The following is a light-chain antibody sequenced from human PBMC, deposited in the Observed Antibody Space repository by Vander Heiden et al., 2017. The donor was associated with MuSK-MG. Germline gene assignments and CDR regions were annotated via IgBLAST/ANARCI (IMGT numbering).Light chain of an antibody. CDR1: NPNSGSNT. Sequence: QSVLTQPPSASGTPGQRVTIPCSGSNPNSGSNTVNWYQQLPGTAPKLLIYRNDQRPSGVPDRFSGSKSGTSASLAISGLQSEDEADYYCAAWDDSLTVLVFGGGTKLAVL. V-gene: IGLV1-44*01. J-gene: IGLJ2*01. CDR2: RND. CDR3: AAWDDSLTVLV.